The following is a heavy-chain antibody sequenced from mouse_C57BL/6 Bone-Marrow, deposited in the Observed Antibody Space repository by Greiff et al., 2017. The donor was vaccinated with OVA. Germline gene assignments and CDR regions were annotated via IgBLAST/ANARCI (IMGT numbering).Heavy chain of an antibody. CDR2: IRNKANGYTT. Sequence: EVQVVESGGGLVQPGGSLSLSCAASGFTFTDYYMSWVRQPPGKALEWLGFIRNKANGYTTEYSASVKGRFTISRDNSQSILYLQMNALRAEDSATYYCARWLLREYFDVWGTGTTVTVSS. CDR1: GFTFTDYY. CDR3: ARWLLREYFDV. D-gene: IGHD2-3*01. J-gene: IGHJ1*03. V-gene: IGHV7-3*01.